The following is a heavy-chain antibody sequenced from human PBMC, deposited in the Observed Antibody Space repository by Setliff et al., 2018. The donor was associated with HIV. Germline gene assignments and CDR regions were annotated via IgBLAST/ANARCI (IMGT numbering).Heavy chain of an antibody. V-gene: IGHV4-61*09. D-gene: IGHD1-1*01. CDR2: IYTSGNT. CDR1: GDSISSGGYY. J-gene: IGHJ6*04. CDR3: ARLGEHDTGDLDV. Sequence: PSETLSLTCKVSGDSISSGGYYWTWIRKPAGKGLEWIGHIYTSGNTSYNPSLKSRVSISVATSKNQFFLTLTSVTAADSAVYYCARLGEHDTGDLDVWGKGTTVTVSS.